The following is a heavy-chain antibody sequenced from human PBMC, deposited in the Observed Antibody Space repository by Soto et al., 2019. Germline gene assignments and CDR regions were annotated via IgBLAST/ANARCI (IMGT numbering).Heavy chain of an antibody. CDR1: GGTFSSYA. D-gene: IGHD5-18*01. V-gene: IGHV1-69*13. CDR3: ARGGYSYGVFDY. CDR2: IIPIFGTA. Sequence: SVKVSCKASGGTFSSYAISWVRQAPGQGLEWMGGIIPIFGTANYAQKFQGRVTITADESTSTAYMELSSLRSEDTAVYYCARGGYSYGVFDYWGQGTLVTVSS. J-gene: IGHJ4*02.